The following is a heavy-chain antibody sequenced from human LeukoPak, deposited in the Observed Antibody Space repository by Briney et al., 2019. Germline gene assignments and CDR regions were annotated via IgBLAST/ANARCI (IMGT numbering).Heavy chain of an antibody. V-gene: IGHV3-21*01. Sequence: GGSLRLSCAASGFTLSSYSMNWARQAPGKGLEWVSSISASPYIYYADSVKDRFTISRDDSKNSLYLQMNSLRGEDTAVYYCARGGLSMQRRDLFDIWGQGTLVTVSS. CDR2: ISASPYI. CDR1: GFTLSSYS. J-gene: IGHJ3*02. CDR3: ARGGLSMQRRDLFDI. D-gene: IGHD2/OR15-2a*01.